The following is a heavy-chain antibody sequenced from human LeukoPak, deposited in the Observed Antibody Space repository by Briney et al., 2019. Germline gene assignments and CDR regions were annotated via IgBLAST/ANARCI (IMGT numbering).Heavy chain of an antibody. CDR1: GFTFSDSA. CDR3: TRYRYGDSGGDFDY. V-gene: IGHV3-73*01. CDR2: IRSKRNNYAT. Sequence: PGGSLRLSCAASGFTFSDSAIHWVRQASGKGLEWVGHIRSKRNNYATLYAASVTGRFTISRDDSRSTAYLQMNSLQIEDTAVYFCTRYRYGDSGGDFDYWGQGTLVTVSS. J-gene: IGHJ4*02. D-gene: IGHD4-17*01.